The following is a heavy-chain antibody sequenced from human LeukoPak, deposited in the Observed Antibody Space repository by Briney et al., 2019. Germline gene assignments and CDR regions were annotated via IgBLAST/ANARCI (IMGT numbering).Heavy chain of an antibody. J-gene: IGHJ3*02. D-gene: IGHD3-22*01. CDR3: ASPRGERTYYYDSSGYWASAFDI. V-gene: IGHV3-11*01. CDR2: ISSSGSTI. Sequence: GGSLGLSCAASGFTFGDYYMSWIRQAPGKGLEWLSYISSSGSTIYYADSVKGRSTISRDNAKNSLHLQMNSLRAEDTAVYYCASPRGERTYYYDSSGYWASAFDIWGQGTMVTVSS. CDR1: GFTFGDYY.